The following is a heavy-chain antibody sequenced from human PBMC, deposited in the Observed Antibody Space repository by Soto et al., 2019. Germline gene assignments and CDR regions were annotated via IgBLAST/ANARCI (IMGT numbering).Heavy chain of an antibody. J-gene: IGHJ5*02. CDR2: IYYSGNT. V-gene: IGHV4-30-4*01. CDR3: ARERPDGTRLDP. D-gene: IGHD2-2*01. CDR1: GDSISRSYY. Sequence: PSETLSLTCAVSGDSISRSYYWSWIRQPPGKGLEWIGYIYYSGNTYYSPSLKSRVTISVDTSKNQFSLKLSSVTAADTAVYYCARERPDGTRLDPWGQGTLVTVSS.